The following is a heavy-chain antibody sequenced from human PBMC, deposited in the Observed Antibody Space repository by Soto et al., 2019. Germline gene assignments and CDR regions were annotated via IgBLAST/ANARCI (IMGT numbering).Heavy chain of an antibody. D-gene: IGHD6-13*01. CDR3: ARDIQYSSSWSDY. CDR1: GFTFSSYG. Sequence: QVQLVESGGGVVQPGRSLRLSCAASGFTFSSYGMHWVRQAPGKGLEWVAVIWDDGSNKYYADSVKGRFTISRDNSKNTLYLQMNSLRAEDTAVYYCARDIQYSSSWSDYWGQGTLVTVSS. CDR2: IWDDGSNK. J-gene: IGHJ4*02. V-gene: IGHV3-33*01.